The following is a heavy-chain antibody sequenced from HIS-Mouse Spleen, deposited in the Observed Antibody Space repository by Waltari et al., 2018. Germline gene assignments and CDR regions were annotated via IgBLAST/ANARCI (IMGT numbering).Heavy chain of an antibody. V-gene: IGHV3-30-3*01. Sequence: QVQLVESGGGVVQPGRSLRLSCSASGFTFSSYAMHWVRQAPGKGLEWVAVISYDGSNKYYADSVKGRFTISRDNSKNTLYLQMNSLRAEDTAVYYCASHHIAAVDYWGQGTLVTVSS. CDR1: GFTFSSYA. J-gene: IGHJ4*02. CDR3: ASHHIAAVDY. CDR2: ISYDGSNK. D-gene: IGHD6-6*01.